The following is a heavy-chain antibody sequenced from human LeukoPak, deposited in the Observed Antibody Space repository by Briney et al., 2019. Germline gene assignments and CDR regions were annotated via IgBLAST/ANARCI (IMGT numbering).Heavy chain of an antibody. CDR3: SRESGAFCPFGY. CDR1: GGSISSTNW. J-gene: IGHJ4*02. CDR2: ISLTGET. Sequence: SETLSLTCGVSGGSISSTNWWSWVCHPPGQGLQWIGEISLTGETNYNPSLNGRVTMSLDKSRNQLSLKLTSVTAADTAIYYCSRESGAFCPFGYWGQGTLVIVPP. V-gene: IGHV4-4*02. D-gene: IGHD1-26*01.